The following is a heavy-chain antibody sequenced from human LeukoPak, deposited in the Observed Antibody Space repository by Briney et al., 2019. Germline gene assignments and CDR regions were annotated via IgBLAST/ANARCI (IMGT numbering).Heavy chain of an antibody. J-gene: IGHJ4*02. CDR1: GFTFDDYA. CDR3: ARFNSGSYQHYFDY. CDR2: IYYSGST. Sequence: AGGSLRLSCAASGFTFDDYAMHWVRQAPGKGLEWIGSIYYSGSTYYNPSLKSRVTISVDTSKNQFSLKLSSVTAADTAVYYCARFNSGSYQHYFDYWGQGTLVTVSS. D-gene: IGHD1-26*01. V-gene: IGHV4-38-2*01.